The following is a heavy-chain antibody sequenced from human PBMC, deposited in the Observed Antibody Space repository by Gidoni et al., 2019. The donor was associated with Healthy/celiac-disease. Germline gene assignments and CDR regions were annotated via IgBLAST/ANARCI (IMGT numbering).Heavy chain of an antibody. J-gene: IGHJ6*02. CDR1: GFTFDDYA. V-gene: IGHV3-9*01. CDR2: ISWSSGSI. CDR3: AKDKDRYYYYGMDV. Sequence: EVQLVEPGGGLVQPDSSLRLPCAASGFTFDDYAMHWVRQAPGKGLEWVSGISWSSGSIGYADSVKGRFTISRDNAKNSLYLQMNSLRAEDTALYYCAKDKDRYYYYGMDVWGQGTTVTVSS.